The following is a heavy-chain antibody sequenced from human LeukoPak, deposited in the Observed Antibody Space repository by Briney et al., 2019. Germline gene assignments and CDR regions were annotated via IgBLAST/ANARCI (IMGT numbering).Heavy chain of an antibody. V-gene: IGHV1-18*01. J-gene: IGHJ4*02. CDR3: ARDSANWAF. CDR2: INAENGQT. Sequence: ASVKVSCKASGYTFTNYAFTWVRQAPGQGLEWMGWINAENGQTNYGKEVQGRVTMTTDTSTNTVFMELRNLRSEDTAMSYCARDSANWAFWGQGTLVIVSA. CDR1: GYTFTNYA. D-gene: IGHD3-16*01.